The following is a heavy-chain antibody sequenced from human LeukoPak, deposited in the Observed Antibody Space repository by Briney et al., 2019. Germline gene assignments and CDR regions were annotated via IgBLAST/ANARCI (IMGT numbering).Heavy chain of an antibody. CDR3: AKAPKYCSSTSCNYYYYYMDV. CDR1: GFTFSSYG. V-gene: IGHV3-30*02. D-gene: IGHD2-2*01. CDR2: IRYDGSNK. J-gene: IGHJ6*03. Sequence: GGSLGLSCAASGFTFSSYGMHWVRQAPGKGLEWVAFIRYDGSNKYYADSVKGRFTISRDNSKNTLYLQMNSLRAKDTAVYYCAKAPKYCSSTSCNYYYYYMDVWGKGTTVTVSS.